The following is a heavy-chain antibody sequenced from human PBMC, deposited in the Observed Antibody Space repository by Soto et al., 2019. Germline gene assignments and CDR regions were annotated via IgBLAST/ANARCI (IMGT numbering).Heavy chain of an antibody. D-gene: IGHD6-25*01. V-gene: IGHV1-58*02. CDR2: IVVASGRT. CDR3: SADHPHAAIGWPV. Sequence: GGSLRLSCKASGFDFGSFGIQFLRQTRGRGLEWIGWIVVASGRTNYARQFQGRVAFSRDMSSTTAYMDLYDLKSDDTAVYFCSADHPHAAIGWPVWGQGTTVTSP. CDR1: GFDFGSFG. J-gene: IGHJ6*02.